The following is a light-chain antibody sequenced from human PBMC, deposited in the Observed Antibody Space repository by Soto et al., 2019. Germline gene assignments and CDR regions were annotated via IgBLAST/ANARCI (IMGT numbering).Light chain of an antibody. CDR2: GAS. CDR1: QIISSNF. V-gene: IGKV3D-15*01. CDR3: QQYNNWPRRT. Sequence: IGFTQSPCTLSLSPGEGATLSCRAIQIISSNFLAWYQHKRGQAPRLLIHGASNRATGIPDRFSGSGSGTEFTLTISSLQSEDFAVYYCQQYNNWPRRTFGQGTKVDI. J-gene: IGKJ1*01.